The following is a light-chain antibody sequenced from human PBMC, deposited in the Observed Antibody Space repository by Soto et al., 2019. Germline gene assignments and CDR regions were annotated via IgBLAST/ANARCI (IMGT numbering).Light chain of an antibody. CDR2: DAS. CDR3: QQRSSWPIT. V-gene: IGKV3-11*01. CDR1: QSVSSY. J-gene: IGKJ5*01. Sequence: EIVMTQSPATLPVSPGDRATLSCRASQSVSSYLAWHQQKPGQAPRLLIYDASNRATGIPARFSGSGSGTDFTLTISSLEPEDFAVYYCQQRSSWPITFGQGTRLEI.